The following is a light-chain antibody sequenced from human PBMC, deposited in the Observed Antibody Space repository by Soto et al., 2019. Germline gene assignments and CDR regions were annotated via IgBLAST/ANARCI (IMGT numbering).Light chain of an antibody. J-gene: IGLJ1*01. CDR2: EGS. V-gene: IGLV2-23*01. CDR1: SSDVGSYNL. Sequence: QSALTQPASVSGSPGQSITISCTGTSSDVGSYNLVSRYQQHPGKAPKLMIYEGSKRPSGVSNRFSGSKSGNTASLTISGLQAEDEADYYCCSYAGSRTLYVFGTGTKVTVL. CDR3: CSYAGSRTLYV.